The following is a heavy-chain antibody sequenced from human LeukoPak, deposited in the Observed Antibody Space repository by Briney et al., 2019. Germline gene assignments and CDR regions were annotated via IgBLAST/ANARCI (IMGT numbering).Heavy chain of an antibody. CDR2: ISGSGGST. Sequence: GASLRPSCAASGFTFSSYAMSWVRQAPGKGLEWVSAISGSGGSTYYADSVKGRFTISRDNSKNTLYLQMNSLRAEDTAVYYCANLGYGYYYYGMDVWGQGTTVTVSS. CDR3: ANLGYGYYYYGMDV. V-gene: IGHV3-23*01. CDR1: GFTFSSYA. J-gene: IGHJ6*02. D-gene: IGHD7-27*01.